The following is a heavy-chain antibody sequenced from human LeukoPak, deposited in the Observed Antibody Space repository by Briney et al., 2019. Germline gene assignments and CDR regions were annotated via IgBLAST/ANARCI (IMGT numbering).Heavy chain of an antibody. V-gene: IGHV3-7*01. D-gene: IGHD2-21*01. Sequence: GGSLRLSCAASGFTFSSYWMSWVRQAPGKGLEWVANIKQDGSEKYYVDSVKGRFTISRDNAKNSLYLQMNSLRAEDTAVYYCARDPIPGGLYNWFDPWGQGTLVTVSS. CDR3: ARDPIPGGLYNWFDP. CDR2: IKQDGSEK. J-gene: IGHJ5*02. CDR1: GFTFSSYW.